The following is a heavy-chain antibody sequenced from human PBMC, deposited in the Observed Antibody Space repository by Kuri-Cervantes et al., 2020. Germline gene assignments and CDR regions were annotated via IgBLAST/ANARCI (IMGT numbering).Heavy chain of an antibody. Sequence: GESLKISCAVSGFTFSIYDFHWVRQATGKGLEWVSSIDATGIIYYSDSVKGRLTISRENAKNSVYLQMHSLTVGDTAVYYCARYDSCAHGFDYWGQGALVTVSS. J-gene: IGHJ4*02. CDR3: ARYDSCAHGFDY. CDR1: GFTFSIYD. D-gene: IGHD2-2*01. CDR2: IDATGII. V-gene: IGHV3-13*01.